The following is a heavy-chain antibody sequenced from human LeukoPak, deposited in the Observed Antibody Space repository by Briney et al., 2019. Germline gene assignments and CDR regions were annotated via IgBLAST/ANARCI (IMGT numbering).Heavy chain of an antibody. J-gene: IGHJ6*02. CDR3: ARVSGWNYYYYYYGMDV. CDR1: GGSFSVYY. CDR2: INHSGST. D-gene: IGHD6-19*01. V-gene: IGHV4-34*01. Sequence: PSETLSLTCAVYGGSFSVYYWSWIRQPPGKGLEWIGEINHSGSTNYNPSLKSRVTISVDTSKNQFSLKLSSVTAADTAVYYCARVSGWNYYYYYYGMDVWGQGTTVTVSS.